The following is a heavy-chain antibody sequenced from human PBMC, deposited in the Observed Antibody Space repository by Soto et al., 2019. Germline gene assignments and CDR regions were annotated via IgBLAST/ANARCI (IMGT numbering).Heavy chain of an antibody. CDR3: VKFRGRAYHYYYMDV. J-gene: IGHJ6*03. V-gene: IGHV3-23*01. CDR2: GGSGGST. D-gene: IGHD3-16*01. CDR1: GSSFSTYG. Sequence: DVQLLESGGGLAQRGGSLRLSCAASGSSFSTYGMTWVRQAPGKGLEWVSYGGSGGSTYYADSVKGRFTISRDNSKNTLYLQMNSLRSEDTSVYYCVKFRGRAYHYYYMDVWGNGTTVTVSS.